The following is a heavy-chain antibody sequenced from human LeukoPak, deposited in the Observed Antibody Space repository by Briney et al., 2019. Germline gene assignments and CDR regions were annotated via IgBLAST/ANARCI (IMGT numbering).Heavy chain of an antibody. CDR2: IYTSGST. V-gene: IGHV4-61*02. CDR1: GDSISSGNYY. Sequence: PSETLSLTCTVSGDSISSGNYYWRWIRQPAGKGLEWIGRIYTSGSTNYNPSLKSRVTISVVTSKNQFSLKLTSVTAADTAVYYCARGPYKYDGSGAFDIWGQGTMVTVSS. CDR3: ARGPYKYDGSGAFDI. D-gene: IGHD3-22*01. J-gene: IGHJ3*02.